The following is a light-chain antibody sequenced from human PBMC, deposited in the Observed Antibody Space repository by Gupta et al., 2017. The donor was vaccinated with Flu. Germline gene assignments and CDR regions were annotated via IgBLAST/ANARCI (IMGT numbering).Light chain of an antibody. CDR1: SSDVGGYDY. CDR2: EVS. J-gene: IGLJ2*01. V-gene: IGLV2-14*01. CDR3: SSYRKSNTVVV. Sequence: SSDVGGYDYVSCNQQHPGKAPELMIFEVSRRPSGISDRFSGSKSGNTASLTITGLLAEDEAYYYCSSYRKSNTVVVFGGGTKLTVL.